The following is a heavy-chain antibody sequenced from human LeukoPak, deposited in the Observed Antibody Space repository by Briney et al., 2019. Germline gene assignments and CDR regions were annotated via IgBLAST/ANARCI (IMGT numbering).Heavy chain of an antibody. D-gene: IGHD1-26*01. V-gene: IGHV1-18*01. CDR2: ISAYNGNT. CDR3: ARSGQTEWDPAPFDY. J-gene: IGHJ4*02. CDR1: GYTFTSYG. Sequence: GASVKVPCKASGYTFTSYGISWVRQAPGQGLEWMGWISAYNGNTNYAQKLQGRVTMTTDTSTSTAYMELRSLRSDDTAVYYCARSGQTEWDPAPFDYWGQGTLVTVSS.